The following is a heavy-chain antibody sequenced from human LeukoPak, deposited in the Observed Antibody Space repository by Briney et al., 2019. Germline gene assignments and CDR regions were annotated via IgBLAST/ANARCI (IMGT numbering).Heavy chain of an antibody. V-gene: IGHV4-39*07. CDR2: IYYSGST. D-gene: IGHD3-22*01. Sequence: SETLSLTCTVSGGSISSDSYYWGWVRQPPGKGLEWIGSIYYSGSTYYNPSLKSRITISVDTSKNQFSLKLSSVTAADTAVYYCARITYFLDYYDSSGYCGWGYFDSWGQGTLVTVSS. CDR1: GGSISSDSYY. CDR3: ARITYFLDYYDSSGYCGWGYFDS. J-gene: IGHJ4*02.